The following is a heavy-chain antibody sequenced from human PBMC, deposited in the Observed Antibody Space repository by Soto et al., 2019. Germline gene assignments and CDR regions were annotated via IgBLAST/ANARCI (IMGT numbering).Heavy chain of an antibody. CDR1: GGTFGNSA. Sequence: QVQLVQSGAEVKKPGSSVTVSCKASGGTFGNSAISWVRQAPGQGLEWMGGIIPIFPTPDYAQKFSGRFTITADESTTTAYMEFTSLKSEDAAVYYCAREKDRQQLGGNCYSGIDVWCQGARVTVSS. CDR3: AREKDRQQLGGNCYSGIDV. D-gene: IGHD2-15*01. V-gene: IGHV1-69*12. CDR2: IIPIFPTP. J-gene: IGHJ6*01.